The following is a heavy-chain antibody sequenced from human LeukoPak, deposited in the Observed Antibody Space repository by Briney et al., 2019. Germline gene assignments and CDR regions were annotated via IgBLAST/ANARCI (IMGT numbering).Heavy chain of an antibody. J-gene: IGHJ3*02. CDR2: ISGSGRSI. CDR3: AAIEPAAMFGFDI. D-gene: IGHD2-2*01. Sequence: PGGSLRLSCAASGFTFSSYEMNWVRQAPGKGLEWFSYISGSGRSIYYADSVKGRFTISRDNAKNSLYLQMNSLRAEDTAVYYCAAIEPAAMFGFDIWGQGTMVTVSS. V-gene: IGHV3-48*03. CDR1: GFTFSSYE.